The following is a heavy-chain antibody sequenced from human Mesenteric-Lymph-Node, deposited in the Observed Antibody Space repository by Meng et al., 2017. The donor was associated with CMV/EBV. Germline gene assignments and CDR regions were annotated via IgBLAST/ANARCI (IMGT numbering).Heavy chain of an antibody. CDR1: GYTFTSYG. D-gene: IGHD2-2*02. CDR2: ISAYNGNT. J-gene: IGHJ3*02. Sequence: ASVKVSCKASGYTFTSYGISWVRQAPGQGLEWMGWISAYNGNTNYAQKFQGRVTITTDESTSTAYMELSSLRSEDTAVYYCARDKERAYCSSTSCYIGNAFDIWGQGTMVTVSS. V-gene: IGHV1-18*01. CDR3: ARDKERAYCSSTSCYIGNAFDI.